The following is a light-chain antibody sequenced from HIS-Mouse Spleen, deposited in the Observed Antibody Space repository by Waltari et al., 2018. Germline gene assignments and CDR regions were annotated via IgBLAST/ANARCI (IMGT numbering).Light chain of an antibody. V-gene: IGLV2-11*01. CDR3: CSYAGSYTGV. J-gene: IGLJ1*01. CDR1: SSDVGGDNF. Sequence: QSALTQPRSVSGSPGQSVSISCTGTSSDVGGDNFFSWYQQHPGKAPKLMIYDVSKRPSGVPDRFSGSKSGNTASLTISGLQAEDEADYYCCSYAGSYTGVFGTGTKVTVL. CDR2: DVS.